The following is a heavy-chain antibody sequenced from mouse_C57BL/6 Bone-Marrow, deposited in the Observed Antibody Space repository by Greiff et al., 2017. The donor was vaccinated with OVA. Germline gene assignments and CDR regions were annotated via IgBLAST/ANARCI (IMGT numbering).Heavy chain of an antibody. CDR3: ARRGTTVWYFDV. CDR1: GFTFSDYY. CDR2: ISNGGGST. J-gene: IGHJ1*03. V-gene: IGHV5-12*01. Sequence: EVHLVESGGGLVQPGGSLKLSCAASGFTFSDYYMYWVRQTPEKRLEWVAYISNGGGSTYYPDTVKGRFTISRDNAKNNLYLQMSRLKSEDTAMYYCARRGTTVWYFDVWGTGTTVTVSS. D-gene: IGHD1-1*01.